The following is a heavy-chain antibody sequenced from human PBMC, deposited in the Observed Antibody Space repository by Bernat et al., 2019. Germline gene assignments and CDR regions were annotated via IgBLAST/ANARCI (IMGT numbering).Heavy chain of an antibody. Sequence: EVQLVESGGGLVKPGGSLRLSCAASGFTFSNAWMSWVRQAPGKGLEWVGRIKSKTDGGTTDYAAPVKGRFTISRDDSKNTLYLQMNSLKTEDTAVYYCTTDEGYGDGWYFDLRGRGTLVTVSS. CDR3: TTDEGYGDGWYFDL. CDR1: GFTFSNAW. J-gene: IGHJ2*01. D-gene: IGHD4-17*01. CDR2: IKSKTDGGTT. V-gene: IGHV3-15*01.